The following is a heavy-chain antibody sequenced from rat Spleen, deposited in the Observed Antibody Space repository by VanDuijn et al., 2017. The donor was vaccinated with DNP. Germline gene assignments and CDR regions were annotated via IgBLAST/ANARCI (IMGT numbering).Heavy chain of an antibody. J-gene: IGHJ3*01. CDR1: GFTFSDYG. Sequence: EVQLVESGGGLVQPGRSMKLSCAASGFTFSDYGMAWVLQAPTKSLEWVASITYDGGSTYYRDSVKGRFTISRDYARSTLYLQMDSLRSEDTATYYCATSSYYGYDYGFAYWGQGTLVTVSS. V-gene: IGHV5-20*01. CDR2: ITYDGGST. D-gene: IGHD1-7*01. CDR3: ATSSYYGYDYGFAY.